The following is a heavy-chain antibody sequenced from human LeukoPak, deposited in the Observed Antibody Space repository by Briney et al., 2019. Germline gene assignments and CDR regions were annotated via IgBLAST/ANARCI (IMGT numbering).Heavy chain of an antibody. CDR1: GYTFTSYY. D-gene: IGHD3-22*01. J-gene: IGHJ3*02. CDR3: ARPLKYYYDSSGYYHDAFDI. CDR2: INPSGGST. V-gene: IGHV1-46*01. Sequence: GASVKVSCKASGYTFTSYYMHWVRQAPGQGLEWMGLINPSGGSTSYAQKFQGRVTMTRDMSTSTVYMELSSLRSEDTAVYYCARPLKYYYDSSGYYHDAFDIWGQGTMVTVSS.